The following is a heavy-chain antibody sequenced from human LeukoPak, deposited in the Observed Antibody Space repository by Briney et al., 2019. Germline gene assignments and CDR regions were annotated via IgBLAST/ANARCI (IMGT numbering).Heavy chain of an antibody. D-gene: IGHD3-10*01. CDR3: ARARRGDWFDP. V-gene: IGHV3-7*01. Sequence: PGGSLRLSCAASRFTFSSYWMSWVRQAPGKGLEWVANIKQDGSEKYYVDSVKGRFTISRDNAKNSLYLQMNSLRAEDTAVYYCARARRGDWFDPWGQGTLVTVSS. CDR1: RFTFSSYW. CDR2: IKQDGSEK. J-gene: IGHJ5*02.